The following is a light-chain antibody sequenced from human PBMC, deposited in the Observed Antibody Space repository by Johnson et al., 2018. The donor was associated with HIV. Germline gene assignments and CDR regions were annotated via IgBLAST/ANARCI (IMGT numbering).Light chain of an antibody. V-gene: IGLV1-51*01. Sequence: QSVLTQPPSVSAAPGQKVTISCSGSSSNIGNNYVSWYQQLPGTAPKLLIYDNNKRPSGIPDRFSGSKSGTSATLGITGLRTGDEADYYCATWDSSLGAHYVFGTGTKVTVL. CDR1: SSNIGNNY. CDR2: DNN. J-gene: IGLJ1*01. CDR3: ATWDSSLGAHYV.